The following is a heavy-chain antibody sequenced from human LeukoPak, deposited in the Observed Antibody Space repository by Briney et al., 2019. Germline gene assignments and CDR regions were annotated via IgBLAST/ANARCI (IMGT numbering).Heavy chain of an antibody. J-gene: IGHJ4*02. CDR2: IYYSGST. V-gene: IGHV4-59*01. CDR1: GGSISSYY. D-gene: IGHD3-9*01. CDR3: ARGDILTGSYYFGY. Sequence: SETLSLTCTVSGGSISSYYWSWIRQPPGKGLERIGYIYYSGSTNYNPSLKSRVTISVDTSKNQFSLKLSSVTAADTAVYYCARGDILTGSYYFGYWGQGTLVTVSS.